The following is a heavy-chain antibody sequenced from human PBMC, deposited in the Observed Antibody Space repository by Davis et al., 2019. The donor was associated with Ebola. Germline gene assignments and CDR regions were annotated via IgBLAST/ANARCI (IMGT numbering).Heavy chain of an antibody. V-gene: IGHV3-21*04. CDR1: GFTVSSNY. J-gene: IGHJ4*02. CDR2: ISSSSSYI. CDR3: AKGWGSSGWYYFDY. Sequence: WGSLRLSCAASGFTVSSNYMNWVRQAPGKGLEWVSSISSSSSYIYYADSVKGRFTISRDNAKNSLYLQMNSLRVEDTAVYYCAKGWGSSGWYYFDYWGQGTLVTVSS. D-gene: IGHD6-19*01.